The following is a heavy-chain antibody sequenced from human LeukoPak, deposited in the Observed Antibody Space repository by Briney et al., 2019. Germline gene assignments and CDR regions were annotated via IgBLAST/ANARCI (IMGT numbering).Heavy chain of an antibody. J-gene: IGHJ5*02. CDR1: GGSISSSSYY. CDR2: IYYSGST. D-gene: IGHD3-9*01. CDR3: ARLPTGYPNWFDP. V-gene: IGHV4-39*01. Sequence: SETLSLTCTVSGGSISSSSYYWGWIRQPPGKGLEWIGSIYYSGSTYYNPSLKSRVTISVDTSKNQFSLKLSSVTAADTAVYYCARLPTGYPNWFDPWGQGSLVTVSS.